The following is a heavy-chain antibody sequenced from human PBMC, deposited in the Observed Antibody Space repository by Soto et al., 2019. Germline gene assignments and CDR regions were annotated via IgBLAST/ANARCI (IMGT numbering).Heavy chain of an antibody. CDR1: GFTFSSYA. V-gene: IGHV3-74*01. CDR3: ARDLLLGGIRLDYYYYGMDV. J-gene: IGHJ6*02. CDR2: INSDGSST. Sequence: GGSLRLSCAASGFTFSSYAMSWVRQAPGKGLVWVSRINSDGSSTSYADSVKGRFTISRDNAKNTLYLQMNSLRAEDTAVYYCARDLLLGGIRLDYYYYGMDVWGQGTTVTVSS. D-gene: IGHD3-16*01.